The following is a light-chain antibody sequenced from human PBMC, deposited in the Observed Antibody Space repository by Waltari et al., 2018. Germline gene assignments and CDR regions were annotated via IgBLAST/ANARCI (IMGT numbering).Light chain of an antibody. Sequence: QSVLTQPPSVSGAPGQRVTISCTGSGPNIGAGYDVPWYHQRPGEAPKLLIYGVNTRPLGVPDRFSGSQSGTSASLAIRGLQAEDEADYYCQSYDPSLSVVFGGGTKLTVV. CDR3: QSYDPSLSVV. CDR1: GPNIGAGYD. J-gene: IGLJ2*01. V-gene: IGLV1-40*01. CDR2: GVN.